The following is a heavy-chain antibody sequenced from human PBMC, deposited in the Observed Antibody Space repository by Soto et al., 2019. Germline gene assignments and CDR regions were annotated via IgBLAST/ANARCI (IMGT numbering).Heavy chain of an antibody. CDR1: GGSISSSSYY. V-gene: IGHV4-39*01. J-gene: IGHJ4*02. D-gene: IGHD3-3*01. CDR3: ARHTYGYDFWSVPFDY. CDR2: IYYSGST. Sequence: SDTLSLTCTVSGGSISSSSYYWGWVRQPPGKGLEWIGSIYYSGSTYYNPSLKSRVTISVDTSKNQFSLKLSSVTAADTAVYYCARHTYGYDFWSVPFDYLGQGTRVTVSS.